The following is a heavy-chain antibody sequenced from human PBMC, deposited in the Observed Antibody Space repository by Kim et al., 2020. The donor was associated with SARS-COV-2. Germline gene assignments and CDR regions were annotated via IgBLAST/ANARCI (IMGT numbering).Heavy chain of an antibody. Sequence: ASVKVSCKASGYTFTSYDINWVRQATGQGLEWMGWMNPNSGNTGYAQKFQGRVTMTRNTSISTAYMELSSLRSEDTAVYYCARGGSIAARPSRTSLGYWGQGTLVTVSS. V-gene: IGHV1-8*01. D-gene: IGHD6-6*01. CDR1: GYTFTSYD. CDR2: MNPNSGNT. CDR3: ARGGSIAARPSRTSLGY. J-gene: IGHJ4*02.